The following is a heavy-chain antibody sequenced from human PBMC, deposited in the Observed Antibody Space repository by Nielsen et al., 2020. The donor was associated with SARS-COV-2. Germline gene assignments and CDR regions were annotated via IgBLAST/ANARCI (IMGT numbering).Heavy chain of an antibody. J-gene: IGHJ4*02. CDR3: TREYSSSPDC. CDR1: GGSISSSTYY. CDR2: GST. Sequence: SETLSLTCSVSGGSISSSTYYWGWVRQPPGKGLEWIGSGSTFYNPSLKSRLTISIDTSKNQFSLKLSSVAAADTAVYFCTREYSSSPDCWGQGTLVTVSS. D-gene: IGHD6-13*01. V-gene: IGHV4-39*07.